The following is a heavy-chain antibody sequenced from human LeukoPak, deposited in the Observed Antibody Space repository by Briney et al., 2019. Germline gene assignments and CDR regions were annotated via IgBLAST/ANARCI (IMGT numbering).Heavy chain of an antibody. CDR3: AGEQDTAMGYYFDY. D-gene: IGHD5-18*01. Sequence: PGGSLRLSCAASGFTFSSYGMQWVRQAPGKGLEWVAIIWYDGSNKYYADSVKGRFTISRDNSKNTLYLQMNSLRAEDTAVYYCAGEQDTAMGYYFDYWGQGTLVTVST. CDR2: IWYDGSNK. J-gene: IGHJ4*02. CDR1: GFTFSSYG. V-gene: IGHV3-30*02.